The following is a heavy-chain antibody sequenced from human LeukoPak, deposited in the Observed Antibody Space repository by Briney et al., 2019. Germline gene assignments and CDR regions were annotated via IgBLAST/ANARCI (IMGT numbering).Heavy chain of an antibody. CDR3: ASADIVVVTAIPPAFDY. CDR1: GGTFSSYA. J-gene: IGHJ4*02. Sequence: SVKVSCKASGGTFSSYAISWVRQAPGQGLEWMGRIIPILGIANYAQKFQGRVTITADKSTSTAYMELSSLRSEDTAVYYCASADIVVVTAIPPAFDYWGQGTLVTVSS. CDR2: IIPILGIA. V-gene: IGHV1-69*04. D-gene: IGHD2-21*02.